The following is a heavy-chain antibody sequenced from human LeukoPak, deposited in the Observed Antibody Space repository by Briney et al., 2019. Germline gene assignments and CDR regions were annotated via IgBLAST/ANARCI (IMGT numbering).Heavy chain of an antibody. CDR3: ARFGYSGWNLEY. CDR2: INQGGSVK. J-gene: IGHJ4*02. D-gene: IGHD5-12*01. V-gene: IGHV3-7*01. Sequence: PGGSLRLSCAASGFSFRDFWMTWVRQAPGKGLEWVANINQGGSVKYYVDSVKGRFTISRDDAKSSLYVQMNSLRDEDTAVYYCARFGYSGWNLEYWGQGTLATVSS. CDR1: GFSFRDFW.